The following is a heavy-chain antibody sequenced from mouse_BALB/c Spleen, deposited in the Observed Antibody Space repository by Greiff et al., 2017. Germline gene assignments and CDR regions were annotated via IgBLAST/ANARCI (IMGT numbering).Heavy chain of an antibody. CDR1: EYEFTSHY. D-gene: IGHD2-1*01. Sequence: EVQLVESGGGLVQPGESLKLSCASTEYEFTSHYMSWVRQTPEKRLEWVATINDGGSYTYYPDSVKGRFTISRDNAKNTLYLQMSSLKSEDTAMYYCARDSYGNYAMDYWGQGTSVSVSS. V-gene: IGHV5-4*02. CDR3: ARDSYGNYAMDY. J-gene: IGHJ4*01. CDR2: INDGGSYT.